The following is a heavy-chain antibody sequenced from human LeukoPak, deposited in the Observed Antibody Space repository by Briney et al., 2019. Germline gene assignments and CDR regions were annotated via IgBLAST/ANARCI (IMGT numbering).Heavy chain of an antibody. J-gene: IGHJ4*02. CDR1: GGSISSDSYY. V-gene: IGHV4-39*07. D-gene: IGHD6-6*01. Sequence: SETLSLTCTVSGGSISSDSYYWGWIRQPPGKGLECIGSIYYSGSTYYNPSLKSRVTISVDTSKNQFSLKLSFVTAADTAVYYCARIEYSSSCDYWGQGTLVTVSS. CDR3: ARIEYSSSCDY. CDR2: IYYSGST.